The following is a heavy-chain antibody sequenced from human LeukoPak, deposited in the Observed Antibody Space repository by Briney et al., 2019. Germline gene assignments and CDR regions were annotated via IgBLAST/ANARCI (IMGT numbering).Heavy chain of an antibody. CDR1: GGSISSSSYY. CDR3: ARGQGTVTTL. CDR2: IYYSGDT. Sequence: SETLSLTCTVSGGSISSSSYYWGWLRQPPGKGLEWIGSIYYSGDTNYSPSLKSRITISVDTSKNQFSLKLRSVTAADTAIYYCARGQGTVTTLWGQGTLVTVSS. J-gene: IGHJ4*02. D-gene: IGHD4-17*01. V-gene: IGHV4-39*07.